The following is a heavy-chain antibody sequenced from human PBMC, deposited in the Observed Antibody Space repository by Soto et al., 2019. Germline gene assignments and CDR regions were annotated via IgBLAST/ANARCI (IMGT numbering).Heavy chain of an antibody. Sequence: GGSLRLSCAASGFTFSSYGMHWVRQAPGKGLEWVAVIWYDGSNKYYADSVKGRFTISRDNSKNTLYLQMNSLRAEDTAVYYCAREDVSSSPVPPYYYYYGMDVWGQGTTVTVSS. V-gene: IGHV3-33*01. D-gene: IGHD6-6*01. CDR3: AREDVSSSPVPPYYYYYGMDV. J-gene: IGHJ6*02. CDR2: IWYDGSNK. CDR1: GFTFSSYG.